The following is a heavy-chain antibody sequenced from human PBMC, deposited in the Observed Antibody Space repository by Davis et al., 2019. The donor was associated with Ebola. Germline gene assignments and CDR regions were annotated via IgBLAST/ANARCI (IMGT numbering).Heavy chain of an antibody. CDR2: IYYSGST. Sequence: GSLRLSCSVSGGSVMTNSYYWSWIRQPPGKGLEWIGYIYYSGSTNYNPSLKSRVTMSVDTSKNQFSLKLSSVTAADTAVFYCARGSGWYRTPFDYWGQGTLVTVSS. V-gene: IGHV4-61*01. D-gene: IGHD6-19*01. CDR1: GGSVMTNSYY. CDR3: ARGSGWYRTPFDY. J-gene: IGHJ4*02.